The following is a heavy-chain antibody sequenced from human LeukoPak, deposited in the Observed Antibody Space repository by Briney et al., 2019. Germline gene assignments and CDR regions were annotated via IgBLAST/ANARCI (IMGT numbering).Heavy chain of an antibody. V-gene: IGHV1-2*06. CDR2: INPNSGGT. CDR3: AREISPLRRFDYYYYGMDV. J-gene: IGHJ6*02. Sequence: ASVKVSCKASGYTFTGNYIHWVRQAPGQGLEWMGRINPNSGGTNYAQKFQGRVTMTGDTSISTAYMELSRLRSDDTAVYYCAREISPLRRFDYYYYGMDVWGQGTTVTVSS. D-gene: IGHD5/OR15-5a*01. CDR1: GYTFTGNY.